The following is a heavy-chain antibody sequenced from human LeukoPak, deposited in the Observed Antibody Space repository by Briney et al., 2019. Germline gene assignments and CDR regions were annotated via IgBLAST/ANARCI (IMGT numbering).Heavy chain of an antibody. Sequence: PSETLSLTCAVSGYSISSGYYWGWIRQPPGKGLEWIGSIYHSGSTYYNPSLKSRVTISVDTSKNQFSLKLSSVTAADTAVYYCARLEYDGYKDFDYWGQGTLVTVSS. J-gene: IGHJ4*02. CDR1: GYSISSGYY. D-gene: IGHD5-24*01. CDR2: IYHSGST. V-gene: IGHV4-38-2*01. CDR3: ARLEYDGYKDFDY.